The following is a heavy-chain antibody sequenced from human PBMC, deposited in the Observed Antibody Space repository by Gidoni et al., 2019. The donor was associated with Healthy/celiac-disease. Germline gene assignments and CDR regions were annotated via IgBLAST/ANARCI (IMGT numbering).Heavy chain of an antibody. CDR2: ISSSSSTI. J-gene: IGHJ6*02. CDR1: GFTFRTYS. D-gene: IGHD2-2*01. Sequence: EVQLVESGGGLVQPGGCLRLSCAASGFTFRTYSMNWVRQAPGKGLEGVSYISSSSSTIYYADSVKGRFTISRDNAKNSLYLQMNSLRDEDTAVYYCARAASSTSWDYYYGMDVWGQGTTVTVSS. CDR3: ARAASSTSWDYYYGMDV. V-gene: IGHV3-48*02.